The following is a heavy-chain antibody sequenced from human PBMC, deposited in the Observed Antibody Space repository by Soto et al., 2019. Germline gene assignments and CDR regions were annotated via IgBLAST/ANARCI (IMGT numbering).Heavy chain of an antibody. CDR1: GGSISRYY. V-gene: IGHV4-59*12. D-gene: IGHD1-7*01. CDR2: LYNTGST. CDR3: ARDPPETTDYGLDV. J-gene: IGHJ6*02. Sequence: SETLSLTCTVSGGSISRYYWSWIRQPPGKGLEWIGYLYNTGSTIYNPSLKSRVTISVDTSKNQFSLKLNSLRAEDTAVYYCARDPPETTDYGLDVWGQGTTVTVSS.